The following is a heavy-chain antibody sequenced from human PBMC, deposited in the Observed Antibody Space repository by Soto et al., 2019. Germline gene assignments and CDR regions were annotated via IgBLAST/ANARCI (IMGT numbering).Heavy chain of an antibody. V-gene: IGHV4-59*01. CDR3: ARGGWSNDY. CDR1: GGSISRYY. J-gene: IGHJ4*02. Sequence: QVQLQESGPGLVKPSETLSLICIVSGGSISRYYWSWIRQPPGKALEWIGYIYYSGSTDYNPSLTSRVTISVDTSKNQFSLKLSSVTAADTAVYYCARGGWSNDYWGQGTLVTVSS. CDR2: IYYSGST.